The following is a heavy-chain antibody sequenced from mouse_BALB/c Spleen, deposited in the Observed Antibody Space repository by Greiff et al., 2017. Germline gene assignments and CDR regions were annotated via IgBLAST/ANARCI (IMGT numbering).Heavy chain of an antibody. D-gene: IGHD2-13*01. CDR3: ARHGGEAGFFAY. V-gene: IGHV5-12-1*01. Sequence: EVQVVESGGGLVKPGGSLKLSCAASGFAFSSYDMSWVRQTPEKRLEWVAYISSGGGSTYYPDTVKGRFTISRDNAKNTLYLQMSSLKSEDTAMYYCARHGGEAGFFAYWGQGTLVTVSA. CDR2: ISSGGGST. CDR1: GFAFSSYD. J-gene: IGHJ3*01.